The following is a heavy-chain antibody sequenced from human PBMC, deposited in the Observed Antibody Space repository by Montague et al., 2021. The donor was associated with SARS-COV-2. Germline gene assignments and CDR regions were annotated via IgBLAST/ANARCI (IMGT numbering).Heavy chain of an antibody. CDR3: VRHPHYDGLNGPPDF. Sequence: SETLSLTCTVSGVSVTDYYWSSIRQPPGKRLEWVGDVLYNKGTNFNPPFKSRLAITVDTSKNHFSLRLTSVTAADTASYHCVRHPHYDGLNGPPDFWGQGTLVTVSS. D-gene: IGHD3-9*01. CDR2: VLYNKGT. CDR1: GVSVTDYY. J-gene: IGHJ4*02. V-gene: IGHV4-59*08.